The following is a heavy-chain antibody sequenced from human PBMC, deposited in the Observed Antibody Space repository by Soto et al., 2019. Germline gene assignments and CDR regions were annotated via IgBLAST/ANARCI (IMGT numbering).Heavy chain of an antibody. J-gene: IGHJ4*02. CDR2: IWYDGSNK. V-gene: IGHV3-33*01. Sequence: GGSLRLSCAASGFTFSSYGMHWVRQAPGKGLEWVAVIWYDGSNKYYADSVKGRFTISRDNSKNTLYLQMNSLRAEDTAVYYCARDEYSSSPSDYWGQGTLVTVSS. CDR1: GFTFSSYG. CDR3: ARDEYSSSPSDY. D-gene: IGHD6-6*01.